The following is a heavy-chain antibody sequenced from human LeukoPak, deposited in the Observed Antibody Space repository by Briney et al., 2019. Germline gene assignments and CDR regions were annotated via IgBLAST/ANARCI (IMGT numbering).Heavy chain of an antibody. Sequence: SETLSLTCTVSGGSISSSSYYWGWIRQPPGKGLEWIGSIYYSGSTYYNPSLKSRVTTSVDTSKNQFSLKLSSVTAADTAVYYCARKLGYCSGGSCYSVPLFDYWGQGTLVTVSS. CDR3: ARKLGYCSGGSCYSVPLFDY. D-gene: IGHD2-15*01. J-gene: IGHJ4*02. CDR1: GGSISSSSYY. CDR2: IYYSGST. V-gene: IGHV4-39*01.